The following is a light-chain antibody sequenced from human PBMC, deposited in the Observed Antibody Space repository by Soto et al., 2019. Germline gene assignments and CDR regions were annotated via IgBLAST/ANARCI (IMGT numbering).Light chain of an antibody. V-gene: IGKV3-15*01. CDR2: GAS. Sequence: EIVMTQSPANLSVSPGERATLSCRASQSVSSNLAWYQQKPGQGPRLLIYGASTRATSIPARFSGSGSGTEFTITINSLQSEDFAVYYYQQYNKWPPYTFGQGTKLEIK. CDR1: QSVSSN. J-gene: IGKJ2*01. CDR3: QQYNKWPPYT.